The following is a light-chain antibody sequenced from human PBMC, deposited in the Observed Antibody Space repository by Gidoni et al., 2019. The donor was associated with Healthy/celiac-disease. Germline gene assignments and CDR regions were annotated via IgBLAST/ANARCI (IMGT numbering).Light chain of an antibody. CDR1: SSDVGGYNY. V-gene: IGLV2-14*01. Sequence: QSALTQPASVSGSPGQSITISCTGTSSDVGGYNYVSWNQQNPGKAPKLMIYEVNNRPSGVSNRFSGSKSGNTASLTISGLQAEDEVDYYCTSYTSSSTWVFGGGTKLTVL. CDR2: EVN. CDR3: TSYTSSSTWV. J-gene: IGLJ3*02.